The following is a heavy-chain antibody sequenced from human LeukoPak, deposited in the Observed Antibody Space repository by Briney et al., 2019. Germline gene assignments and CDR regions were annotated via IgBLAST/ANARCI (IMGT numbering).Heavy chain of an antibody. V-gene: IGHV4-34*01. Sequence: PSETLSLTCAVYGGSFSGYYWSWIRQPPGKGLEWIGEINHSGSTNYNPSLKSRVTISVDTSKNQFSLKLNSVTAADTAVYYCARRDSCSSTSCYARGYYYYGMDAWGKGTTVTVSS. CDR2: INHSGST. CDR1: GGSFSGYY. D-gene: IGHD2-2*01. J-gene: IGHJ6*04. CDR3: ARRDSCSSTSCYARGYYYYGMDA.